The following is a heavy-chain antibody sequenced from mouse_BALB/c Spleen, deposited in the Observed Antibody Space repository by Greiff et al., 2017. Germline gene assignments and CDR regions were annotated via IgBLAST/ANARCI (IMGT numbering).Heavy chain of an antibody. Sequence: EVKLVESGGGLVKPGGSLKLSCAASGFTFSDYYMYWVRQTPEKRLEWVATISDGGSYTYYPDSVKGRFTISRDNAKNNLYLQMSSLKSEDTAMYYWARALGDYWGQGTTLTVSS. D-gene: IGHD4-1*01. CDR3: ARALGDY. J-gene: IGHJ2*01. CDR2: ISDGGSYT. V-gene: IGHV5-4*02. CDR1: GFTFSDYY.